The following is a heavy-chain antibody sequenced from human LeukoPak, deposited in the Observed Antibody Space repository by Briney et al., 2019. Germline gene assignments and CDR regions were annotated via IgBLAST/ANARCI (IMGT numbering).Heavy chain of an antibody. CDR3: ATVGGVAFDI. CDR1: GYTLTELS. D-gene: IGHD3-16*01. Sequence: XSVKVSFKVSGYTLTELSMHWVRQAPGKGLEWMGGFDPEDGETIYAQKFQGRVTMTEDTSTDTAYMELSSLRSEDTAVYYCATVGGVAFDIWGQGTMVTVSS. J-gene: IGHJ3*02. CDR2: FDPEDGET. V-gene: IGHV1-24*01.